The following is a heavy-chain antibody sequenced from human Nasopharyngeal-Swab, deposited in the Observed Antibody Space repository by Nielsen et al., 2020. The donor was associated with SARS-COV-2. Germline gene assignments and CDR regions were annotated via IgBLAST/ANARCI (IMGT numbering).Heavy chain of an antibody. CDR3: ARGGDPREVVAATDCFDP. Sequence: WVRHAPGQGLEGRGIINPGGGSARYSQNFQGRVTMTRDTSTSTVYMELSSLRSEDTAVYYCARGGDPREVVAATDCFDPWGQGTLVTVSS. V-gene: IGHV1-46*01. CDR2: INPGGGSA. D-gene: IGHD2-15*01. J-gene: IGHJ5*02.